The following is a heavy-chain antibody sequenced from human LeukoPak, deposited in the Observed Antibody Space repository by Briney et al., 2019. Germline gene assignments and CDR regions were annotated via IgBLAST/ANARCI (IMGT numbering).Heavy chain of an antibody. Sequence: SETLSLTCTVSGGSISSYYWSWIRQPPGKGLEWIGEINHSGSTNYNPSLKSRVTISVDTSKNQFSLKLSSVTAADTAVYYCARGNIRQWLVLGGRGCFFDYWGQGTLVTVSS. CDR3: ARGNIRQWLVLGGRGCFFDY. CDR1: GGSISSYY. CDR2: INHSGST. D-gene: IGHD6-19*01. V-gene: IGHV4-34*01. J-gene: IGHJ4*02.